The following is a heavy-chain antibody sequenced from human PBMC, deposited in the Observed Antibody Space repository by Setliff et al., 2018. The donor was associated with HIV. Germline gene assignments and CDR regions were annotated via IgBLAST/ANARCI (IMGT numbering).Heavy chain of an antibody. CDR3: ARHGAFYYYYYMDV. CDR2: IYTSGST. J-gene: IGHJ6*03. CDR1: DGSISSYY. Sequence: SETLSLTCTVSDGSISSYYWSWIRQPAGKGLEWIGHIYTSGSTNYNPSLKSRVTISVDTSKNQFSLNLSSVTAADTAVYYCARHGAFYYYYYMDVWGKGTTVTVSS. V-gene: IGHV4-4*07.